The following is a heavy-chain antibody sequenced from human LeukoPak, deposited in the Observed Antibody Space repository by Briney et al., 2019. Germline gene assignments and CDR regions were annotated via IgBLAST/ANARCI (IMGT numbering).Heavy chain of an antibody. D-gene: IGHD3-9*01. Sequence: GGSLRLSCAASGFTFSSYGMHWVRQAPGKGLEWVAVISYDGSNKYYADSVKGRFTISRDNSKNTLYLQMNSLRAEDTAVYYCAKDTFPNILTGPPAPLDVWGQGTTVTVSS. CDR2: ISYDGSNK. V-gene: IGHV3-30*18. J-gene: IGHJ6*02. CDR3: AKDTFPNILTGPPAPLDV. CDR1: GFTFSSYG.